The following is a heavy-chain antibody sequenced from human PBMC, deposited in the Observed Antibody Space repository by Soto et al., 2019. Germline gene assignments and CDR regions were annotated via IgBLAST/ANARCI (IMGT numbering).Heavy chain of an antibody. CDR2: IWYDGSNK. D-gene: IGHD1-26*01. CDR3: AIVPELCGVDYSYGMDV. CDR1: GFTFSSYG. Sequence: GGSLRLSCAASGFTFSSYGMHWVRQAQGKGLEWVAVIWYDGSNKYYADSVKGPFTISRDNSKNTLYLQMNSLRAEDTAVYYCAIVPELCGVDYSYGMDVWGQGTTVTVSS. V-gene: IGHV3-33*01. J-gene: IGHJ6*02.